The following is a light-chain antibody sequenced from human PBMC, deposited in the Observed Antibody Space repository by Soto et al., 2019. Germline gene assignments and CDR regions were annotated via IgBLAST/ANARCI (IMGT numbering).Light chain of an antibody. CDR1: SSNIGSNY. Sequence: QSVLAQPPSASGTPGQRVTISCSGSSSNIGSNYVYWYQQLPGAAPKLLIYSNSQRPSGVPDRFSGSKSGTSASLAISGLRSEDEADYYCATWDDGLSGYVFGAGTKGTVL. CDR2: SNS. CDR3: ATWDDGLSGYV. V-gene: IGLV1-47*02. J-gene: IGLJ1*01.